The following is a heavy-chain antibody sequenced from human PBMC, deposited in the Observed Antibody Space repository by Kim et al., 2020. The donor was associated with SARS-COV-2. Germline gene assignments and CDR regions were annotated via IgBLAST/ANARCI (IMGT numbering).Heavy chain of an antibody. J-gene: IGHJ6*02. V-gene: IGHV3-15*01. CDR1: GFTFSNAW. D-gene: IGHD1-1*01. CDR2: IKSKTDGGTT. CDR3: TTKPLPYNWNVRQPRDMDV. Sequence: GGSLRLSCAASGFTFSNAWMSWVRQAPGKGLEWVGRIKSKTDGGTTDYAAPVKGRFTISRDDSKNTLYLQMNSLKTEDTAVYYCTTKPLPYNWNVRQPRDMDVWGQGTTVTVSS.